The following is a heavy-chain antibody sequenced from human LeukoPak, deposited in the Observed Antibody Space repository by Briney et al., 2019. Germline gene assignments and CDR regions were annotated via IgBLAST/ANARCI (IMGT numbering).Heavy chain of an antibody. D-gene: IGHD5-12*01. V-gene: IGHV3-30*18. Sequence: PGGSLRLPCAASGFTFSSYGMHWVRQAPGKGLEWVAVISYDGSNEYYADSVKGRFTISRDNSKNTLYLQMNSLRTEDTAVYYCAKVRIGGYDSPFDYWGQGTLVTVSS. CDR3: AKVRIGGYDSPFDY. CDR1: GFTFSSYG. J-gene: IGHJ4*02. CDR2: ISYDGSNE.